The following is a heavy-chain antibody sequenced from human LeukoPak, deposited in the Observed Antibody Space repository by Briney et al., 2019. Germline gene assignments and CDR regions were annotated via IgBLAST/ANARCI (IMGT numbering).Heavy chain of an antibody. CDR3: AKVEGGYRYGQD. Sequence: GGSLRLSCAASGFTFSSYAITWVRQAPGKGLEWVSTVSTGGGRTYYADSVKGRFTISRDNSKNTLYLQMNRLRVEDTAVYYCAKVEGGYRYGQDWGQGTLVTVSS. J-gene: IGHJ4*02. CDR2: VSTGGGRT. CDR1: GFTFSSYA. V-gene: IGHV3-23*01. D-gene: IGHD5-18*01.